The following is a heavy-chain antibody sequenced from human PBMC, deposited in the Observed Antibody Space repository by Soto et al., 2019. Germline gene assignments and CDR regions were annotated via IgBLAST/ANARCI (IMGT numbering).Heavy chain of an antibody. V-gene: IGHV1-2*02. J-gene: IGHJ4*02. CDR1: GYNFNGYY. D-gene: IGHD3-16*01. CDR3: ARPNLGDLDY. Sequence: ALVKVSCKASGYNFNGYYVHWVRQAPGQGLEWMGWINPNSGGTKYAQKFQGRVTMTRDTSISTAYMELRRVRYDDTAVYYCARPNLGDLDYWGQGTLVTVSS. CDR2: INPNSGGT.